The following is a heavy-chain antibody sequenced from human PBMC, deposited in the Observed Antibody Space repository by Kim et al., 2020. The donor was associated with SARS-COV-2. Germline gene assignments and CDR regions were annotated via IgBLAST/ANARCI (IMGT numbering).Heavy chain of an antibody. V-gene: IGHV4-39*07. D-gene: IGHD3-3*01. CDR3: ARVITIFGVVPKYFDY. J-gene: IGHJ4*02. Sequence: SETLSLTCTVSGGSISSSSYYWGWIRQPPGKGLEWIGSIYYSGSTYYNPSLKSRVTISVDTSKNQFSLKLSSVTAADTAVYYCARVITIFGVVPKYFDYWGQGTLVTVSS. CDR2: IYYSGST. CDR1: GGSISSSSYY.